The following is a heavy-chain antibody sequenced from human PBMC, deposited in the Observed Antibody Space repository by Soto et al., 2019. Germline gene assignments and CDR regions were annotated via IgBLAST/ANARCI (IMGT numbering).Heavy chain of an antibody. V-gene: IGHV3-33*01. D-gene: IGHD6-13*01. Sequence: PGGSLRLSCAASGFTFSSYGMHWVRQAPGKGLEWVAVIWYDGSNKYYADSVKGRFTISRDNSKNTLYLQMNSLRAEDTAVYYCARDYSASAAAAGSPTYYYYYYGMDVWGQGTTVTVSS. CDR2: IWYDGSNK. CDR3: ARDYSASAAAAGSPTYYYYYYGMDV. J-gene: IGHJ6*02. CDR1: GFTFSSYG.